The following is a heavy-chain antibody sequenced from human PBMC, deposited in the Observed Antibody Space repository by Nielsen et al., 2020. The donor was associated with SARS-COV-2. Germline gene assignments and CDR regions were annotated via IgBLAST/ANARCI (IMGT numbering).Heavy chain of an antibody. V-gene: IGHV4-34*01. Sequence: SETLSLTCAVYGGSFSGYYWSWIRQPPGKGLEWIGEINHSGSTNYNPSLKSRVTISVDTSKNQFSLKLSSVTAADTAVYYCARGRGAMVRGAFDPWGQGTLVTVSS. CDR3: ARGRGAMVRGAFDP. J-gene: IGHJ5*02. CDR1: GGSFSGYY. CDR2: INHSGST. D-gene: IGHD3-10*01.